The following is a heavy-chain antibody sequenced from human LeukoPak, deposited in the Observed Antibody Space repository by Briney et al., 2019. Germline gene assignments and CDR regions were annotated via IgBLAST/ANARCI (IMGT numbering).Heavy chain of an antibody. CDR3: ARVGEQLEIDY. Sequence: SETLSLTCTVSGVSISSYYWSWIRQPPGKGLEWIGYIYYSGSTNYNPSLKSRVTISVDTSKNQFSLKLSSVTAADTAVYYCARVGEQLEIDYWGQGTLVTVSS. D-gene: IGHD6-13*01. J-gene: IGHJ4*02. CDR2: IYYSGST. V-gene: IGHV4-59*01. CDR1: GVSISSYY.